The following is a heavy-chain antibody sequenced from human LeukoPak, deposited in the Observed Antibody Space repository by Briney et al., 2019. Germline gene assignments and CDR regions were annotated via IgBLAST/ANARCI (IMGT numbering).Heavy chain of an antibody. CDR2: ISAYNGNT. J-gene: IGHJ3*02. CDR3: ARTLAAISIVVVPAAFGFDI. CDR1: GYTFTSYG. Sequence: ASVKVSCKASGYTFTSYGISWVRQAPGQGLEWMGWISAYNGNTNYAQKLQGRVTMTTDTSTSTAYMELRSLRSDDTAVYYCARTLAAISIVVVPAAFGFDIWGQGTMVTVSS. D-gene: IGHD2-2*01. V-gene: IGHV1-18*01.